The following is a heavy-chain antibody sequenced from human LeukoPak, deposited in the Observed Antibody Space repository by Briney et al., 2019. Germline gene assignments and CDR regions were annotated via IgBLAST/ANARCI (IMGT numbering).Heavy chain of an antibody. Sequence: PSQTLSLTCTVSGGSISSGSYYWSWIRQPAGKGLEWIGRIYTSGSTNYSPSLKSRVTISVDTSKNQLSLKLNSVTAADTAVYYCARDLGTVTPFDYWGQGTLVTVSS. J-gene: IGHJ4*02. V-gene: IGHV4-61*02. CDR3: ARDLGTVTPFDY. CDR1: GGSISSGSYY. CDR2: IYTSGST. D-gene: IGHD4-11*01.